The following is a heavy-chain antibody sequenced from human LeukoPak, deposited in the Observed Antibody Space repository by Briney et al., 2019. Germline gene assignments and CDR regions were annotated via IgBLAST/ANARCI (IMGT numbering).Heavy chain of an antibody. CDR2: MNPNSGNT. J-gene: IGHJ5*02. CDR3: ARGRATPANWFDP. CDR1: GYTFTSYD. V-gene: IGHV1-8*01. Sequence: GASVKVSCKASGYTFTSYDINWVRQATGQGLEWMGWMNPNSGNTGYVQKFQGRVTMTRNTSISTAYMELSSLRSEDTAVYYCARGRATPANWFDPWGQGTLVTVSS.